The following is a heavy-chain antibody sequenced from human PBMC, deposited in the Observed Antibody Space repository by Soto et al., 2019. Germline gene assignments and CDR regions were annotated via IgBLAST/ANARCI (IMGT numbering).Heavy chain of an antibody. CDR3: AKDAVYNDGLWLMDS. CDR1: GFTISTFA. CDR2: MTGSGATI. Sequence: GGSLRLSCSASGFTISTFAMTWVRQAPGKGLESVCGMTGSGATIHYADSVKGRFTISKDNSRNVLYLQMDYLRDEDTAVYYCAKDAVYNDGLWLMDSWGQGTLVTVSS. D-gene: IGHD2-21*01. J-gene: IGHJ4*01. V-gene: IGHV3-23*01.